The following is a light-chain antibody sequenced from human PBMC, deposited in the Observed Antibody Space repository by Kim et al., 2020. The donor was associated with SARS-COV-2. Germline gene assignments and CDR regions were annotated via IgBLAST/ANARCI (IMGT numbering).Light chain of an antibody. J-gene: IGLJ3*02. CDR3: NSRESSANHWM. Sequence: ALGQTVRITCQGDSLRSYYASWYQQKPGQAPVLVFYGKNNRPSGIPDRFACSDSGNTASLTITAAQAEDEADYYCNSRESSANHWMFGGGTQLTVL. V-gene: IGLV3-19*01. CDR2: GKN. CDR1: SLRSYY.